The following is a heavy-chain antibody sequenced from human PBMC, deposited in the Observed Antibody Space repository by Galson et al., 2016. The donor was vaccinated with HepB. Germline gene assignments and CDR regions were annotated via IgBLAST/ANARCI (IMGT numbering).Heavy chain of an antibody. CDR1: GVSISRSSYY. V-gene: IGHV4-39*07. CDR3: GSPAYGDYPYDY. J-gene: IGHJ4*02. CDR2: INYSGTT. Sequence: SETLSLTCTVSGVSISRSSYYWGWIRQPPGKGLEWIGSINYSGTTYYNPSLKSRVTISVDTSKNQFSLKVTSVTAADTAVYYCGSPAYGDYPYDYWGQGTLVTVSS. D-gene: IGHD4-17*01.